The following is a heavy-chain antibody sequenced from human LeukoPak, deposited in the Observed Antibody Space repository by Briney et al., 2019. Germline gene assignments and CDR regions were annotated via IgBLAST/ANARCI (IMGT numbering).Heavy chain of an antibody. CDR3: AKEFPGGWFDP. V-gene: IGHV1-2*02. CDR1: GYTFTAYY. J-gene: IGHJ5*02. CDR2: INPNSGGT. Sequence: ASVKVSCKASGYTFTAYYIHWVRQAPGQGLEWMGWINPNSGGTKYPQKFQGRVSMTRDTSISTAYMELSGLTSDDTAVYYCAKEFPGGWFDPRGQGTLVTVSS.